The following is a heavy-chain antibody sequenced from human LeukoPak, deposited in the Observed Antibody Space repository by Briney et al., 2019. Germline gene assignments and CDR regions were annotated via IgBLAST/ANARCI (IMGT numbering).Heavy chain of an antibody. CDR3: AIIVVVKPNSFDY. CDR2: ISSSSSTI. D-gene: IGHD3-22*01. V-gene: IGHV3-48*04. Sequence: PGGSLRLSCAASGFTFSSYSMNWVRQAPGKGLEWVSYISSSSSTIYYADSVKGRFTISRDNAKNSLYLQMNSLRAEDTAVYYCAIIVVVKPNSFDYWGQGTLVTVSS. J-gene: IGHJ4*02. CDR1: GFTFSSYS.